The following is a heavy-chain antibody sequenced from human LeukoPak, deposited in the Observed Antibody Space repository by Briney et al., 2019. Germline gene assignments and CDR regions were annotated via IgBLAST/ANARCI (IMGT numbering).Heavy chain of an antibody. V-gene: IGHV3-23*01. CDR1: GFTFSSYA. CDR2: ISGSGGST. D-gene: IGHD3-9*01. CDR3: AKDRTGSYDILTGYPYNWFDP. Sequence: GGSLRLSCAASGFTFSSYAMSWVRQAPGKGLEWVSAISGSGGSTYYADSVKGRFTISRDNSKNTLYLQMNSLRAEDTAVYYCAKDRTGSYDILTGYPYNWFDPWGQGTLVTVSS. J-gene: IGHJ5*02.